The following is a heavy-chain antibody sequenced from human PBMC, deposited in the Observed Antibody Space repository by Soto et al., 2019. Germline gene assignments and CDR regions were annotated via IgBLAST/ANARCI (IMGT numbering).Heavy chain of an antibody. CDR1: GYTFTGYY. D-gene: IGHD3-22*01. Sequence: SVKVSCEASGYTFTGYYMHWLRQSAGQGLEWMGWINPNSGGTNYAQKFQGWVTMTRDTSISTAYMELSRLRSDDTAVYYCARDFWATYYYDSSGKTDQYGMDVWGQGTTVTVSS. CDR2: INPNSGGT. V-gene: IGHV1-2*04. J-gene: IGHJ6*02. CDR3: ARDFWATYYYDSSGKTDQYGMDV.